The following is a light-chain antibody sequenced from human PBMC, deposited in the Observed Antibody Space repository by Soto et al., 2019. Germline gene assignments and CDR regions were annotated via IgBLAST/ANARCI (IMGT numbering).Light chain of an antibody. CDR3: QQSYATVRT. V-gene: IGKV1-39*01. CDR1: QGISTF. CDR2: AAS. Sequence: DIQMTQSPSSLSTSVGDRVTITCRASQGISTFLNWYQQKPGKAPRLLIYAASRLQSGVPARFNGSGAETDFTLTITSLQPEDFGIYYCQQSYATVRTFGGGNKVE. J-gene: IGKJ4*01.